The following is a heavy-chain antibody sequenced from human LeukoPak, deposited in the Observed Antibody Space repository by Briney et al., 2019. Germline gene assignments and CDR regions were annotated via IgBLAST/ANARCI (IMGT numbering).Heavy chain of an antibody. D-gene: IGHD6-13*01. CDR2: ISGSGANT. V-gene: IGHV3-23*01. CDR1: GFTFSTYA. CDR3: AKDHSAGTPKSAFDI. Sequence: GGSLRLSCAASGFTFSTYAMSWVRQAPGKGLEWVSTISGSGANTYYADSVRGRFTISRDNSKNTLYLQMNSLRAEDTAVYYCAKDHSAGTPKSAFDIWGQGTMVTVSS. J-gene: IGHJ3*02.